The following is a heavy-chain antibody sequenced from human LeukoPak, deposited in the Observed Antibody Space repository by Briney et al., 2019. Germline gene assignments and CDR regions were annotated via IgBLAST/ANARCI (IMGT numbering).Heavy chain of an antibody. CDR1: GLTFSSYW. J-gene: IGHJ4*02. CDR2: ISATDGST. D-gene: IGHD3-10*01. Sequence: PGGSLRLSCAASGLTFSSYWMHWVRQTPGKGLVWVSVISATDGSTYYADSVKGRFTISRDNSKNTLYLQMNSLRAEDTAVYFCAKDGSGSFGQLYFDYWGQGTLVTVSS. CDR3: AKDGSGSFGQLYFDY. V-gene: IGHV3-23*01.